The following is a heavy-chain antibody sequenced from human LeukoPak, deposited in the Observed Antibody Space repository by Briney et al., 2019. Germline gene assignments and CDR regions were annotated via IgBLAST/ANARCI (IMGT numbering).Heavy chain of an antibody. CDR1: GGSISSYY. J-gene: IGHJ4*02. Sequence: SETLSLTCTVSGGSISSYYWSWIRQPPGKGLEWIGYIYYSGSTNYNPSLKSRVTISVDTSKNQFSLKLSSVTAADTAVYYCATSMTRTYYFDYWGQGTLVTVSS. V-gene: IGHV4-59*01. D-gene: IGHD2-2*01. CDR3: ATSMTRTYYFDY. CDR2: IYYSGST.